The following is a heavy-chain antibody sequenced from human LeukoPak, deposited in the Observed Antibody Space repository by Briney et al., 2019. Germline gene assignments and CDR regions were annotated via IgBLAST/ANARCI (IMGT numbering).Heavy chain of an antibody. CDR1: GFTFSSYG. Sequence: GGSLRLSCAASGFTFSSYGMHWVRQAPGKGLEWVAVIWYDGSNKYYADSVKGRFTISRDNSKNTLYLQMNSLRAEDTAVYYCARSSKMYDSSGYGLDHWGQGTLVIVSS. J-gene: IGHJ5*02. V-gene: IGHV3-33*01. CDR3: ARSSKMYDSSGYGLDH. CDR2: IWYDGSNK. D-gene: IGHD3-22*01.